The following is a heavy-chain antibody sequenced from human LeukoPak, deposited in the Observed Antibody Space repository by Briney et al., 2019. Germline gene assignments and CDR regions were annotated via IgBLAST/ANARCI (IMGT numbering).Heavy chain of an antibody. CDR2: ISTDGSNR. J-gene: IGHJ3*02. Sequence: GGSLRLSCAASGYSFSSYAMHWVRQAPGKGPEWVAAISTDGSNRFYADSVKGRFTFSRDNSKNTLYLQMNSLRVEDTATYYCARVQSGSDAFDIWGQGRMVTVSS. CDR3: ARVQSGSDAFDI. V-gene: IGHV3-30-3*01. CDR1: GYSFSSYA.